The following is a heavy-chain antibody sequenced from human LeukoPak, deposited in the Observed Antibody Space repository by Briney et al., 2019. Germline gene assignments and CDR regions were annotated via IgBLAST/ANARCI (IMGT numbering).Heavy chain of an antibody. D-gene: IGHD7-27*01. CDR3: ARDPGE. Sequence: NPSETLSLTCTVSGGSISSYYWSWIRQPAGKGLEWIGRIYSSGSTNYNSSLKSRVSMSVDTSKNQFSLRLSSVTAADTAVYFCARDPGEWGQGTLVTVSS. J-gene: IGHJ4*02. CDR1: GGSISSYY. CDR2: IYSSGST. V-gene: IGHV4-4*07.